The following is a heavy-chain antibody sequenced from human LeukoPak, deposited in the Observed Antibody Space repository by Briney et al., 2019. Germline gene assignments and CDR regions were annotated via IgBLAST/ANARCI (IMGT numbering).Heavy chain of an antibody. V-gene: IGHV4-39*07. J-gene: IGHJ4*02. CDR2: IYHSGST. Sequence: PSETLSLTCTVSGGSISSGGYYWGWIRQPPGKGLEWIGSIYHSGSTYYNPSLKSRVTISVDTSKNQFSLKLSSVTAADTAVYYCARDRGIAVASDYWGQGTLVTVSS. CDR3: ARDRGIAVASDY. D-gene: IGHD6-19*01. CDR1: GGSISSGGYY.